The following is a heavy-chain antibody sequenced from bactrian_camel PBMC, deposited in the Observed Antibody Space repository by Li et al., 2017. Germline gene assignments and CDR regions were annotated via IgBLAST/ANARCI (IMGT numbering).Heavy chain of an antibody. Sequence: HVQLMESGGGSVQAGGSLRLTCTASGRTNSRVCMGWFRQAPGKEREGVASIIRRDGTKPTYADSVKGRFTISQDNAKNTLYLQMDNLKPEDTAVYYCAAEIYAARYRPCNIQTILGEEYNYWGQGTQVTVS. CDR3: AAEIYAARYRPCNIQTILGEEYNY. V-gene: IGHV3-3*01. D-gene: IGHD1*01. CDR1: GRTNSRVC. CDR2: IIRRDGTKP. J-gene: IGHJ4*01.